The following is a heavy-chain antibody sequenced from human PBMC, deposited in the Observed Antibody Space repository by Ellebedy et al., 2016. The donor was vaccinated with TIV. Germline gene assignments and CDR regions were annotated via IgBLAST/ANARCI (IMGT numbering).Heavy chain of an antibody. CDR1: GFTFSNFG. CDR3: ASPPGVVAL. J-gene: IGHJ4*02. CDR2: TSKDGSEK. Sequence: PGGSLRLSCAASGFTFSNFGMHWVRQAPGKGLEYVAFTSKDGSEKFYVDSVKGRFTISRDNAKNSLYLQMNSLRAEDTAVYYCASPPGVVALWGQGTLVTVSS. V-gene: IGHV3-7*03. D-gene: IGHD3-10*01.